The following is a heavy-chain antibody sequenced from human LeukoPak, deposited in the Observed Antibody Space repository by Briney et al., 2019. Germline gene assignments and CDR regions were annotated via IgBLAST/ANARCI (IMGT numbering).Heavy chain of an antibody. J-gene: IGHJ5*02. V-gene: IGHV3-7*01. CDR2: IIEGGDVK. D-gene: IGHD1-26*01. CDR3: ARLGTSRYSWFDP. Sequence: PGGSLRLSCAASGFTFSAYWMTWVRQAPGKGLAWVANIIEGGDVKYYVDSVKGRFTISRDNTKNSLYLQMTSLRADDTAVYHCARLGTSRYSWFDPWGQGTLVTVSS. CDR1: GFTFSAYW.